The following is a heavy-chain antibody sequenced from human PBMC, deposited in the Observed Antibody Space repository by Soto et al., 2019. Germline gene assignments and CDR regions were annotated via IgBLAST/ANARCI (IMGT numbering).Heavy chain of an antibody. CDR1: GGTFSSYT. J-gene: IGHJ3*02. D-gene: IGHD2-15*01. CDR3: ARAGTQGYCSGGSCQPSYHDAFDI. CDR2: IIPILGIA. V-gene: IGHV1-69*02. Sequence: ASVKVSCKASGGTFSSYTISWVRQAPGQGLEWMGRIIPILGIANYAQKFQGRVTITADKSTSTAYMELSSLRSEDTAVDYCARAGTQGYCSGGSCQPSYHDAFDIWGQGTMVTVSS.